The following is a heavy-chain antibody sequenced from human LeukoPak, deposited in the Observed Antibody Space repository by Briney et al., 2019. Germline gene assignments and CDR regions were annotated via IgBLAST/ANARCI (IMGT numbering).Heavy chain of an antibody. CDR2: IHNSGST. D-gene: IGHD4-11*01. J-gene: IGHJ5*02. Sequence: PSETLSLTCTVSGXSLSSYYWSWIRQPPGKGLEWIGYIHNSGSTHYNFSLKSRVTMSLDTSKNQFSLKLTSVTAADTAVYYCARTDYSNTNWFDPWGQGILVTVSS. CDR3: ARTDYSNTNWFDP. V-gene: IGHV4-59*12. CDR1: GXSLSSYY.